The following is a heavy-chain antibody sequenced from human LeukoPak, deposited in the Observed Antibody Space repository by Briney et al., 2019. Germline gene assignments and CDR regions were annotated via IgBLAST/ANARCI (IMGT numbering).Heavy chain of an antibody. V-gene: IGHV4-34*01. Sequence: PSQTLSLTCAVYGRSFSGYYWSWIRHPPGRGLEWIGEINHSGSTNYNPSLKGRATISVATSRNQCSLKLSSVTAADTAVYYCASSYSSSWYFGYWGQGTLVTVSS. J-gene: IGHJ4*02. D-gene: IGHD6-13*01. CDR3: ASSYSSSWYFGY. CDR2: INHSGST. CDR1: GRSFSGYY.